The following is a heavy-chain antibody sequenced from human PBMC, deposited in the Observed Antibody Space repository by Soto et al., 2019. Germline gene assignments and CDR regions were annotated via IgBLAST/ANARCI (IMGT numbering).Heavy chain of an antibody. Sequence: EVQLVESGGVLVQPGESLRLSCAASGFTISTFGMNWVRQAPGKGLEWISYISVTSTTIHYADSVKGRFAISRDNAKNSLYLEMDSLRVEDTAVYYCARDGAMTGVFDYWGPGTLVTVSS. J-gene: IGHJ4*02. V-gene: IGHV3-48*01. D-gene: IGHD3-9*01. CDR2: ISVTSTTI. CDR3: ARDGAMTGVFDY. CDR1: GFTISTFG.